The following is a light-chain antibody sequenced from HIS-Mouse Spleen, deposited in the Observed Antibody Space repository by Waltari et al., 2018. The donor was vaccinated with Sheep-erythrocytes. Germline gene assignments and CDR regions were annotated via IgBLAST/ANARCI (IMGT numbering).Light chain of an antibody. Sequence: NFMLTQPHSVSASPGKTVTISCTRSSGSLASNYVQWYQQRPGSAPTTVIYEDNQRPSGVPDRFSDSIDSSSNSASLTISGLKTEDEADYYCQSYDSSNYVFGTGTKVTVL. CDR1: SGSLASNY. CDR3: QSYDSSNYV. V-gene: IGLV6-57*04. J-gene: IGLJ1*01. CDR2: EDN.